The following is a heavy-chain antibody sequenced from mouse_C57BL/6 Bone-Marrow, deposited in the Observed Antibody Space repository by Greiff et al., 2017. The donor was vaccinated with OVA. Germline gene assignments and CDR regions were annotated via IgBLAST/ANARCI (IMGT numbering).Heavy chain of an antibody. Sequence: EVKLMESGGDLVKPGGSLKLSCAASGFTFSSYGMSWVRQTPDKRLEWVATISSGGSYTYYPDSVKGRFTISRDNAKNTLYLQMSRLKSEDTAMYDCARDGPYYYGRYFDYWGKGTTLTVSS. CDR2: ISSGGSYT. J-gene: IGHJ2*01. CDR3: ARDGPYYYGRYFDY. D-gene: IGHD1-1*01. CDR1: GFTFSSYG. V-gene: IGHV5-6*01.